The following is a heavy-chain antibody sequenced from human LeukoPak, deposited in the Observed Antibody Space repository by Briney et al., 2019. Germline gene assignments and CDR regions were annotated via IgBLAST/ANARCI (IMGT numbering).Heavy chain of an antibody. V-gene: IGHV4-59*01. Sequence: SETLSLTCTVSGGSISSYYWSWIRQPPGKGLEWIGYIYYSGSTNYNPSLKSRITISLDTSKNQFSLKLSSVTAADTAVYYCARGVSDYSYFARYYFDYWGQGTLVTVSS. J-gene: IGHJ4*02. CDR2: IYYSGST. CDR3: ARGVSDYSYFARYYFDY. CDR1: GGSISSYY. D-gene: IGHD4-11*01.